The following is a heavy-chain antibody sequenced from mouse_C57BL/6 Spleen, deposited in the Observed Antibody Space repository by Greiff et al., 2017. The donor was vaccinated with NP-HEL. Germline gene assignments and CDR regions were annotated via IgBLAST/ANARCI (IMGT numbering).Heavy chain of an antibody. Sequence: VQLQQPGAELVRPGSSVKLSCKASGYTFTSYWMHWVKQRPIQGLEWIGNIDPSDSETHYNQKFKDKATLTVDKSSSTAYMQLSSLTSEDSAVYYCARITTVVATEYFDVWGTGTTVTVSS. V-gene: IGHV1-52*01. CDR3: ARITTVVATEYFDV. D-gene: IGHD1-1*01. CDR2: IDPSDSET. J-gene: IGHJ1*03. CDR1: GYTFTSYW.